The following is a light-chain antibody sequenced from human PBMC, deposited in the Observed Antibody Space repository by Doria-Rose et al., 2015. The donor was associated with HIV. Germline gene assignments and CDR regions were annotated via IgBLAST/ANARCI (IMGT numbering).Light chain of an antibody. CDR1: QSIANY. CDR3: QQSYSIPLA. V-gene: IGKV1-39*01. Sequence: DIRLTQSPSSLSASVGDRVTITCRASQSIANYLNWYNQKPGKAPNLLIYAASSLQGGVPSRFNGSGSGTDSTLTISNLQPEDFATYYCQQSYSIPLAFGPGTKVDI. CDR2: AAS. J-gene: IGKJ3*01.